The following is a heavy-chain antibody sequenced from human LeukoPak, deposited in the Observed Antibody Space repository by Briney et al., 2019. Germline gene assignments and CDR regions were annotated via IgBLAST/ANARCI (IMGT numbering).Heavy chain of an antibody. CDR1: GYTFTGYY. CDR2: INPNSGCT. CDR3: ARMWFGESVSHFDY. J-gene: IGHJ4*02. D-gene: IGHD3-10*01. Sequence: ASVKVSFKASGYTFTGYYIHWVRQAPGQGLEWMGWINPNSGCTNYAQKFQGRVTMTRDTSISTAYMELSRLRSDDTAVYYCARMWFGESVSHFDYWGQGTLVTVSS. V-gene: IGHV1-2*02.